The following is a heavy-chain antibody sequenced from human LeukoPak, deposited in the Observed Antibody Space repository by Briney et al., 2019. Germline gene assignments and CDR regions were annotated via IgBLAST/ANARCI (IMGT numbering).Heavy chain of an antibody. D-gene: IGHD1-26*01. CDR2: IYPGDSDT. V-gene: IGHV5-51*01. CDR1: GYSFTSYW. CDR3: ARHKRVVGASFDY. Sequence: GESLKISCKGSGYSFTSYWIGWVRQMPGKGLEWMGIIYPGDSDTRYSPSFQGPVTISADKSISTAYLQWSSLKASDTAMYYCARHKRVVGASFDYWGQGTLVAVSS. J-gene: IGHJ4*02.